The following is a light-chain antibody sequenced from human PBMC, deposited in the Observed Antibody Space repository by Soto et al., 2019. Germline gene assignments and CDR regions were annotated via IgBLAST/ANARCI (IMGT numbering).Light chain of an antibody. J-gene: IGKJ2*01. CDR1: QTISSY. CDR2: SAS. Sequence: DIQMAQSPASLSASVGDRVTITCRASQTISSYLNWYQQKAGAAPKLLIYSASTLQSGVPSRFSGSGFGTDYALTISSLQPADFAIYYCQQTFKTLHTFGQGTKLDIK. V-gene: IGKV1-39*01. CDR3: QQTFKTLHT.